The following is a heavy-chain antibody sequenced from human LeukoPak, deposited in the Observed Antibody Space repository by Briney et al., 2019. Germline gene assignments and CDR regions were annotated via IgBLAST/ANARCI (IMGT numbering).Heavy chain of an antibody. CDR3: AKGPPGYCSSTSCYLNWYFDL. CDR1: GFTFSSYA. J-gene: IGHJ2*01. CDR2: ISGSGGST. V-gene: IGHV3-23*01. Sequence: GGSLRLSCAASGFTFSSYAMSWVRQAPGKGLEWVSAISGSGGSTYYADSVKGRFTISRDSSKNTLYLQMNSLRAEDTAVYYCAKGPPGYCSSTSCYLNWYFDLWGRGTLVTVSS. D-gene: IGHD2-2*01.